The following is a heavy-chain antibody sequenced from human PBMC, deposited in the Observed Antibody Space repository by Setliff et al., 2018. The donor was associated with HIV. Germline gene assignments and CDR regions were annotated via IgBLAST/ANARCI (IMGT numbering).Heavy chain of an antibody. V-gene: IGHV4-38-2*02. CDR1: GYSISSGYY. CDR2: IYHSGST. J-gene: IGHJ5*02. CDR3: ARLLNYYGNWFDP. Sequence: SETLSLTCTVSGYSISSGYYWGWIRQPPGKGLEWIGSIYHSGSTYYNPSLKSRVSISVDTSKNQFSLKLSSVTAADTAVYYCARLLNYYGNWFDPWGQGTQVTVSS. D-gene: IGHD3-10*01.